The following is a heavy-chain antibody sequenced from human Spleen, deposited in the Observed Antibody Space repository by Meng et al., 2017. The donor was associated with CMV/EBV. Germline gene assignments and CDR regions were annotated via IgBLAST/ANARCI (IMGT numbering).Heavy chain of an antibody. CDR2: SSSSGSTI. V-gene: IGHV3-11*04. D-gene: IGHD2-21*01. Sequence: GESLKISCAASGFTFSDYYMSWIRQAPGKGLEWVSYSSSSGSTIYYADSVKGRFTISRDNAKNSLYLQMNSLRAEDTAVYYCARVPPPYCGGDCSDGRYFDYWGQGTLVTVSS. CDR1: GFTFSDYY. J-gene: IGHJ4*02. CDR3: ARVPPPYCGGDCSDGRYFDY.